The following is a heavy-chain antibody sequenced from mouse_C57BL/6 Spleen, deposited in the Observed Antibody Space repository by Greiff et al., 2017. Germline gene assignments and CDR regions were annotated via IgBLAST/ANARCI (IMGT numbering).Heavy chain of an antibody. CDR1: GFSLSTFGMG. J-gene: IGHJ4*01. Sequence: QVTLIVCGPGILQPSQTLSLTCSFSGFSLSTFGMGVGWIRPPSGKGLEWLAHIGWDDDKYYNPALKSWLNYTKDPSKNQVFLKNADVDTADTATYYCARYYYGSSYEYAMDYWGQGTSVTVSS. D-gene: IGHD1-1*01. CDR2: IGWDDDK. CDR3: ARYYYGSSYEYAMDY. V-gene: IGHV8-8*01.